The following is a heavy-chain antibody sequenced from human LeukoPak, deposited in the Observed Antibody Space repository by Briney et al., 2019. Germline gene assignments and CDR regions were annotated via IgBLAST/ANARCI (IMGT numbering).Heavy chain of an antibody. Sequence: SETLSLTCTVSGGSISSGGYSWSWIRQHPGKGLEWIGYIYYSGSTYYNPSLKSRVTISVDTSKNQFSLKLSSVTAADTAVYYCARLADSSGYYYDFDYWGQGTLVTVSS. CDR1: GGSISSGGYS. CDR2: IYYSGST. CDR3: ARLADSSGYYYDFDY. V-gene: IGHV4-31*03. J-gene: IGHJ4*02. D-gene: IGHD3-22*01.